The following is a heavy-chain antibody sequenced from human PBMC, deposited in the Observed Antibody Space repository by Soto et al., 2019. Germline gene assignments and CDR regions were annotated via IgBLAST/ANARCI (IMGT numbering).Heavy chain of an antibody. D-gene: IGHD6-19*01. V-gene: IGHV1-69*01. CDR1: GDTFSNYA. Sequence: QVQLVQSGAEVKKPGSSVKVSCKTSGDTFSNYAINWVRQAPGQGLEWMGGIIPLLAATYYAERFKGRVTISADEATNTAYMDLTSLASEDTAVYCCAPNRAEDGCGFDYWGQGTLVIVSS. J-gene: IGHJ4*02. CDR3: APNRAEDGCGFDY. CDR2: IIPLLAAT.